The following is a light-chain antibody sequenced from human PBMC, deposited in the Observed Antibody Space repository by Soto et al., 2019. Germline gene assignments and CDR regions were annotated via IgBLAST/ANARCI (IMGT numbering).Light chain of an antibody. V-gene: IGLV2-11*01. CDR3: CSYAGSYNFGV. CDR1: SRDVGGYNY. J-gene: IGLJ3*02. Sequence: QSALTQPRSVSGSPGQSVTISCTGTSRDVGGYNYVSWYQQHPGKAPELMIYDVTKRPSGVPDRFSGSKSGNTASLTISGVQAEDEADYYCCSYAGSYNFGVFGGGTKLTVL. CDR2: DVT.